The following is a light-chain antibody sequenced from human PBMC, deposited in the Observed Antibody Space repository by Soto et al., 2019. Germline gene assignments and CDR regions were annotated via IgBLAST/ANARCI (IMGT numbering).Light chain of an antibody. Sequence: QSALTQPASVSGSPGQSITISCTGTSSDVGYHNYVSWYRQHPGKAPRLMIYEVNNRPSGVSNRFSGSKSGNTASLTISGLQAEDEADYYCSSCTSSSTLLYVFGTGTKLTVL. CDR2: EVN. J-gene: IGLJ1*01. V-gene: IGLV2-14*01. CDR3: SSCTSSSTLLYV. CDR1: SSDVGYHNY.